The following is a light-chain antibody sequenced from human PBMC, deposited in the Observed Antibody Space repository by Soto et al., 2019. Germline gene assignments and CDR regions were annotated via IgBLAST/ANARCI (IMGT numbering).Light chain of an antibody. CDR2: EVS. V-gene: IGLV2-8*01. CDR1: SSDGGGYNY. CDR3: SSYAGTNNFV. Sequence: SALTQPPSASGSPGQSVTISCTGTSSDGGGYNYVSWYQQHPGKAPKLMIYEVSKRPSGVPDRFSGSKSGNTASLTVSGLQAEDEADYYCSSYAGTNNFVFGTG. J-gene: IGLJ1*01.